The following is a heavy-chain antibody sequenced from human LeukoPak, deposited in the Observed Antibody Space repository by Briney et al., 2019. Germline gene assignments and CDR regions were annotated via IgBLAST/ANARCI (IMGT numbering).Heavy chain of an antibody. D-gene: IGHD6-19*01. CDR3: AKDAMAGTGTFDY. Sequence: GGSLRPSCVASGFNFNNYAMSWVRQAPGKGLEWVSSISTTGGNTYYAHSVKGRFTISRDKSENTMFLQMNGLRAEDTAVYYCAKDAMAGTGTFDYWGQGTLVTVSS. CDR1: GFNFNNYA. J-gene: IGHJ4*02. V-gene: IGHV3-23*01. CDR2: ISTTGGNT.